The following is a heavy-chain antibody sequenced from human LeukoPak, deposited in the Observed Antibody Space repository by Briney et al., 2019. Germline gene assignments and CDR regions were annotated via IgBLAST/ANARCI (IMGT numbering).Heavy chain of an antibody. CDR1: GCSISSGYY. J-gene: IGHJ4*02. Sequence: SETLSLTCAVSGCSISSGYYWGWIRQPPGKGLEWIGSIYHSGSTYYNPSLKSRVTISVDTSKNQFSLKLSSVTAADTAVYYCARAESGGTTSYYFDYWGQGTLVTVSS. CDR2: IYHSGST. CDR3: ARAESGGTTSYYFDY. V-gene: IGHV4-38-2*01. D-gene: IGHD1-7*01.